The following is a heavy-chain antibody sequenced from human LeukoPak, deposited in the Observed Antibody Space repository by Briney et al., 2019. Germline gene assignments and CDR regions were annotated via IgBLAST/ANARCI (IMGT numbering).Heavy chain of an antibody. CDR2: IKQDGSDK. CDR3: ARGPPRGLVNRFDY. V-gene: IGHV3-7*01. J-gene: IGHJ4*02. Sequence: GGSLRLSCAASGFTFSRYWMTWVRQAPGKGLEWVANIKQDGSDKYYVDSVKGRFTISRDNAKNSLYLQMHSLRAEDTAVYYCARGPPRGLVNRFDYWGQGTLVTVSS. CDR1: GFTFSRYW. D-gene: IGHD6-19*01.